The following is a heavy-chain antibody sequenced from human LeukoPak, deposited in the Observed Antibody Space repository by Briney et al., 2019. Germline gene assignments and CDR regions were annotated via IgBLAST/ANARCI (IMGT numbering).Heavy chain of an antibody. CDR3: ATAATVTSFDY. CDR2: FDPEDGET. CDR1: GYTLTELS. Sequence: ASVKVSCKVSGYTLTELSMHWVRQAPGKGLEWMGGFDPEDGETIYAQKFQGRVTMTEGTSTDTAYMELSSLRSEDTAVYYCATAATVTSFDYWGQGTLVTVSS. D-gene: IGHD4-17*01. J-gene: IGHJ4*02. V-gene: IGHV1-24*01.